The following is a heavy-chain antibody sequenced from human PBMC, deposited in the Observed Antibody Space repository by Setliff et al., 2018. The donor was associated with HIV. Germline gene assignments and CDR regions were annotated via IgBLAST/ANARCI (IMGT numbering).Heavy chain of an antibody. D-gene: IGHD1-26*01. CDR2: ITISSGYI. J-gene: IGHJ4*02. CDR1: GFTFSTYA. Sequence: GGSLRLSCAASGFTFSTYAMSWVRQAPGKGLEWVSSITISSGYIYYADSVKGRFTISRDNAKSSLYLQMNSLRAEDTAVYYCARVKPHLRRSGSYWIVDYWGQGTLVTVSS. V-gene: IGHV3-21*01. CDR3: ARVKPHLRRSGSYWIVDY.